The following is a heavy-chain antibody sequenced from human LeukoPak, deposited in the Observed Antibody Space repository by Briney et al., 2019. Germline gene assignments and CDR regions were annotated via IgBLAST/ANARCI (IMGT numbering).Heavy chain of an antibody. CDR3: AKDPRPHIVVVPAAPGRY. D-gene: IGHD2-2*01. Sequence: GGSLRLSCAASGFTCGTYSMNWVRQAPGKGLEWVAYISSTIDTIYYADSVKGRFTISRDHAKNSIYLQMNSLRAEDTAVYYCAKDPRPHIVVVPAAPGRYWGQGTLVTVSS. J-gene: IGHJ4*02. CDR2: ISSTIDTI. CDR1: GFTCGTYS. V-gene: IGHV3-48*01.